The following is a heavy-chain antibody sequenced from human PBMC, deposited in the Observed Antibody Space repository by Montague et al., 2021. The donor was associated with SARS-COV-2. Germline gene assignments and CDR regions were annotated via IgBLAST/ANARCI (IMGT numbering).Heavy chain of an antibody. CDR1: GFPFDDYA. CDR2: INWNSGSI. J-gene: IGHJ4*02. Sequence: SLRLSCAASGFPFDDYAMYWVRQAPGKGLEWVSGINWNSGSIGYADSVKGRFIISRDNAENSLYLQMNSLRAEDTALYYCAKDGLIRGVNYFDYWGQGTLVTVSS. V-gene: IGHV3-9*01. CDR3: AKDGLIRGVNYFDY. D-gene: IGHD3-10*01.